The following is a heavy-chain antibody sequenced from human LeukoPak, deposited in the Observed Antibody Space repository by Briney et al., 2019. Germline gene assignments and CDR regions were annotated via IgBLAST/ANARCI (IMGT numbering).Heavy chain of an antibody. Sequence: KPGGSLRLSCAASGFTFSDYYMSWIRQAPGKGLEWVSYISSSSSTIYYADSVKGRFTISRDNAKNSLYLQMNSLRAEDTAVYYCARESYRVSSWYGDFDYWGQGTLVTVSS. CDR3: ARESYRVSSWYGDFDY. J-gene: IGHJ4*02. CDR2: ISSSSSTI. V-gene: IGHV3-11*04. D-gene: IGHD6-13*01. CDR1: GFTFSDYY.